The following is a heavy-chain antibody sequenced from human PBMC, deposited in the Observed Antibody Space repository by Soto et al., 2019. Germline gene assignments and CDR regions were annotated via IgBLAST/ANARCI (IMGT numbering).Heavy chain of an antibody. Sequence: GASLKISCRGSGYDFNTNWFGWVRQLPGRGLEWVGIMYPGDSDTRYNPSLQGHVTLSADVTVSTAFLQWRSLKTSDTGIYFWARLPRDCNKTSCYYADHWGQGTQVTVSS. V-gene: IGHV5-51*01. J-gene: IGHJ4*02. D-gene: IGHD2-2*01. CDR2: MYPGDSDT. CDR3: ARLPRDCNKTSCYYADH. CDR1: GYDFNTNW.